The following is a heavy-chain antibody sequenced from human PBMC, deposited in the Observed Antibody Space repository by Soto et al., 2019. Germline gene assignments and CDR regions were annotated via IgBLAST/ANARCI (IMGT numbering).Heavy chain of an antibody. D-gene: IGHD5-12*01. V-gene: IGHV4-59*08. Sequence: QVQLQESGPGLVKPSETLSLTCTVSGGSISSYYWSWIRQPPGKGLEWIGYIYYSGSTNYNPSLKSRVTISVDTSKNQFSLKLSSVTAADTAVYYCATSGDSGYGRNWFDPWGQGTLVTVSS. CDR2: IYYSGST. CDR3: ATSGDSGYGRNWFDP. J-gene: IGHJ5*02. CDR1: GGSISSYY.